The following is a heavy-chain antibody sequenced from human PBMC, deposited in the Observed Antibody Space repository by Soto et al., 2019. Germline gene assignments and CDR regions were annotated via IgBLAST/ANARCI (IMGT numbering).Heavy chain of an antibody. V-gene: IGHV3-30-3*01. J-gene: IGHJ6*02. CDR3: ARALGYCSSTSCYTGHYYYYYGMDV. Sequence: PGGSLRLSCAASGFTFSSYAMHWVRQAPGKGLEWVAVISYDGSNKYYADSVKGRFTISRDNSKNTLYLQMNSLRAEDTAVYYCARALGYCSSTSCYTGHYYYYYGMDVWGQGTTVTVSS. CDR2: ISYDGSNK. CDR1: GFTFSSYA. D-gene: IGHD2-2*02.